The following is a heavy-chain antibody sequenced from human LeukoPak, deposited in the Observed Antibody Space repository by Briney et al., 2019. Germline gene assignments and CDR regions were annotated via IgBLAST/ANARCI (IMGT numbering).Heavy chain of an antibody. CDR2: TRYDGSEK. CDR1: GFTFGNYG. V-gene: IGHV3-30*02. D-gene: IGHD1-26*01. Sequence: HPGGPLRLSCVAFGFTFGNYGMHWVRQAPGKGLEWVAFTRYDGSEKYYADYVKGRFIISRDNSKNTLYLQMNSLRAEDTAVYFCSGSYSYWGQGTLVTVSS. CDR3: SGSYSY. J-gene: IGHJ4*02.